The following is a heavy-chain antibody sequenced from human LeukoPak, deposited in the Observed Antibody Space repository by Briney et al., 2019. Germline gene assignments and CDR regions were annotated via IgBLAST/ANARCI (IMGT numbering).Heavy chain of an antibody. Sequence: SETLSLTCTVSGGSISSYYWSWIRQPPGKGLEWIGYIYYSGSTNYNPSLKSRVTISVDTSKNQFSLKLSSVTAADTAVYYCARRSSGWHEFDYWGQGTLVTVSS. D-gene: IGHD6-19*01. CDR1: GGSISSYY. CDR2: IYYSGST. CDR3: ARRSSGWHEFDY. V-gene: IGHV4-59*08. J-gene: IGHJ4*02.